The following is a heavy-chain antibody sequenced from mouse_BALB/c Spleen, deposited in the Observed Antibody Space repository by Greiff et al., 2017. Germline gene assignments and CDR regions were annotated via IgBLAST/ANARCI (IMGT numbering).Heavy chain of an antibody. Sequence: QVQLLQSGADLVKPGASLKMSCTASGYTFTSYWMHWVKQRPGQGLEWIGYINPSTGYTEYNQNFKDKATLTTDKSSSSAYMQLSSLTSEDSAVYYCAPYGSYGDYWGQGTTLTVSS. D-gene: IGHD2-1*01. CDR1: GYTFTSYW. J-gene: IGHJ2*01. V-gene: IGHV1-7*01. CDR3: APYGSYGDY. CDR2: INPSTGYT.